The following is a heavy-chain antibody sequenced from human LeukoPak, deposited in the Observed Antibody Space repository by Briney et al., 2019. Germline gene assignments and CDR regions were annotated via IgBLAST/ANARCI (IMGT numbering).Heavy chain of an antibody. D-gene: IGHD3-10*01. CDR2: ITPAFGTA. J-gene: IGHJ5*02. Sequence: SVTVSCKASGGTFSSYAISWVRQAPGQGLEWMGVITPAFGTASYAQKFQGRVTITADKSTSTASMELSSLRYEDTAVYYCAREYYYGLGNYYKGLMFDPWGQGTLVTVAS. CDR3: AREYYYGLGNYYKGLMFDP. CDR1: GGTFSSYA. V-gene: IGHV1-69*06.